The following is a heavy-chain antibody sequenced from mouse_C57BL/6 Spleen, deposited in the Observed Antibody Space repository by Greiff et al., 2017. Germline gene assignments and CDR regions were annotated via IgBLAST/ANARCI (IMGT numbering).Heavy chain of an antibody. V-gene: IGHV1-82*01. CDR3: ARDGGVPWFAY. Sequence: QVQLQQSGPELVKPGASVKISCKASGYAFSSSWMNWVKQRPGKGLEWIGRIYPGDGDTNYNGKFKGKATLTADKSSSTAYMQLSSLTSEDSAVYFCARDGGVPWFAYWGQGTLVTVSA. CDR2: IYPGDGDT. CDR1: GYAFSSSW. J-gene: IGHJ3*01.